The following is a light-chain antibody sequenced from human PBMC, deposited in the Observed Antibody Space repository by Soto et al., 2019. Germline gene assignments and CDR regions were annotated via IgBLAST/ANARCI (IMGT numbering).Light chain of an antibody. CDR2: GAS. Sequence: EVVLTQSPGTLSLSPGERATLSCRASQSVSSTYLAWYQQKPGQTPRLLIYGASNRAIGIPDRFNGSGSGTDFTLTISRLEPEDFAVYYCQQYGSSPRTFGQGTKVEIK. J-gene: IGKJ1*01. CDR1: QSVSSTY. V-gene: IGKV3-20*01. CDR3: QQYGSSPRT.